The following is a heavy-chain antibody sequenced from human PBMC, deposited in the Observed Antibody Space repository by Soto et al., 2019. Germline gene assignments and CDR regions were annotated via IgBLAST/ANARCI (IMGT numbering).Heavy chain of an antibody. CDR3: ARDLLPSSDYYYDY. V-gene: IGHV1-2*02. Sequence: VSVKVSCKASGYTFTGYYMHRVRQAPGQGLEWMGWINPNSGGTNYAQKFQGRVTMTRDTSISTAYMELSRLRSDDTSVYYCARDLLPSSDYYYDYWGQGTLVTVSS. J-gene: IGHJ4*02. CDR1: GYTFTGYY. D-gene: IGHD3-22*01. CDR2: INPNSGGT.